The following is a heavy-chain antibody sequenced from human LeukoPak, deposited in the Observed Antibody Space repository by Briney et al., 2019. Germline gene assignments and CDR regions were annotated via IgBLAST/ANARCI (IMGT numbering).Heavy chain of an antibody. J-gene: IGHJ4*02. D-gene: IGHD6-19*01. Sequence: ASAKVSCKTSGYTFSGYYMHWVRQAPGQGLEWMGLMNPNSGATNYEQKFQGRVSLTRDMSISTAYLELTSVTSDDTAVYYCARDGSGSGWYFDYWGQGTLVTVSS. CDR1: GYTFSGYY. CDR3: ARDGSGSGWYFDY. V-gene: IGHV1-2*02. CDR2: MNPNSGAT.